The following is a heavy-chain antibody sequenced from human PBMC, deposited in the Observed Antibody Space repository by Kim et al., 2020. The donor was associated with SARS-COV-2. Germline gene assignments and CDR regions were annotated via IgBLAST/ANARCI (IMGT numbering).Heavy chain of an antibody. CDR3: ATNLAAAGVV. CDR1: GFTVSSNY. J-gene: IGHJ4*02. CDR2: IYSGDKT. V-gene: IGHV3-66*01. D-gene: IGHD6-13*01. Sequence: GGSLRLSCAASGFTVSSNYMSWLRQGPGKGLEWLSVIYSGDKTYYVESVKGRLTISRDNSKNTLYLQMSSLRVEDTAVYYCATNLAAAGVVWGQGTLVTV.